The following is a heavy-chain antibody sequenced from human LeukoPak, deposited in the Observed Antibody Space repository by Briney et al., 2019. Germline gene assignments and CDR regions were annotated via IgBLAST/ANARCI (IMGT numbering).Heavy chain of an antibody. Sequence: PGGSLRLSCAASGFTVSSNYMSWVRQAPGKGLEWVSVIYSGGSIYYADSVKGRFTISRDNFKNTLYLQMNSLRAEDTAVYYCTRVDSSGYYDYWGQGTLVTVSS. CDR1: GFTVSSNY. J-gene: IGHJ4*02. CDR3: TRVDSSGYYDY. CDR2: IYSGGSI. V-gene: IGHV3-53*01. D-gene: IGHD3-22*01.